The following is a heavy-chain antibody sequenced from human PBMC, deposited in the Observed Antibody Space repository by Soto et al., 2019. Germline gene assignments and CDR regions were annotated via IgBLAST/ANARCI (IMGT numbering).Heavy chain of an antibody. CDR3: VRRPTSGAFVI. CDR1: GFTFSSSD. CDR2: ISIDKYRQ. J-gene: IGHJ3*02. V-gene: IGHV3-30*03. Sequence: QVQLMESGGGVVQPGRSLSLSCAASGFTFSSSDIHWVRQAPGKGPEWVAHISIDKYRQYYADPVKGRFTGSRDNSKNTVSLQMTSLRPDETAVYYCVRRPTSGAFVIWGHGTMVTVSS. D-gene: IGHD1-26*01.